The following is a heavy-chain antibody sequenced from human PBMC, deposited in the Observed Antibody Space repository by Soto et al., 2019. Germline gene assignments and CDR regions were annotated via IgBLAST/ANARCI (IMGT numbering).Heavy chain of an antibody. J-gene: IGHJ4*02. CDR3: ARDLGGWPDY. V-gene: IGHV1-3*01. Sequence: QVQLVQPGAEVKKPGASVKVSCKTSGYTFTSYAMHWVRQAPGQRLEWMGWINAGNGNTKYSQKFQGRVTITIDTSASTAYMELSSLRSEDTAISCCARDLGGWPDYWGQGTLVTVSS. D-gene: IGHD6-19*01. CDR1: GYTFTSYA. CDR2: INAGNGNT.